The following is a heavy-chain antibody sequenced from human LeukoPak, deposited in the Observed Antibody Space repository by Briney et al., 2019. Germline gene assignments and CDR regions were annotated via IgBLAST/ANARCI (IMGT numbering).Heavy chain of an antibody. V-gene: IGHV3-7*01. CDR2: IKQDGSEK. D-gene: IGHD6-19*01. Sequence: PGGSLRLSCAASGFTFSSYWMSWVRQAPGKGLEWVANIKQDGSEKYYVDSVKGRFTISRDNAKNSLYLQMNSLRAEDTAVYYCAREGYSSGWYLNYYYYYMDVWGKGTTVTISS. CDR3: AREGYSSGWYLNYYYYYMDV. J-gene: IGHJ6*03. CDR1: GFTFSSYW.